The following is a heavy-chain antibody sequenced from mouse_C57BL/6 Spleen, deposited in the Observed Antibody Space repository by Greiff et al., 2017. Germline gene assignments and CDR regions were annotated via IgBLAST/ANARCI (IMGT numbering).Heavy chain of an antibody. CDR3: AREGSSYDYAMDY. CDR1: GFTFSDYG. V-gene: IGHV5-17*01. D-gene: IGHD1-1*01. Sequence: EVHLVESGGGLVKPGGSLKLSCAASGFTFSDYGMHWVRQAPEKGLEWVAYISSGSSTIYYADTVKGRFTISRDNAKNTLFLQMTSLRSEDTAMYYCAREGSSYDYAMDYWGQGTSVTVSS. CDR2: ISSGSSTI. J-gene: IGHJ4*01.